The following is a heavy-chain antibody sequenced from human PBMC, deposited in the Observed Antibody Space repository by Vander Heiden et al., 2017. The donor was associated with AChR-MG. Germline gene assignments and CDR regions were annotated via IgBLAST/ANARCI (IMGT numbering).Heavy chain of an antibody. CDR1: GGSFSGYY. Sequence: QVQLQQWGAGLLKPSETLSLTCAVYGGSFSGYYWSWIRQPPGKGLEWIGEINHSGSTNYNPSLKSRVTISVDTSKNQFSLKLSSVTAADTAVYYCATESAEYGMDVWGQGTTVTVSS. CDR3: ATESAEYGMDV. J-gene: IGHJ6*02. V-gene: IGHV4-34*01. CDR2: INHSGST.